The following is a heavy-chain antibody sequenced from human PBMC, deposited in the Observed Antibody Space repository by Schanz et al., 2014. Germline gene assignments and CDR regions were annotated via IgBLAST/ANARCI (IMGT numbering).Heavy chain of an antibody. V-gene: IGHV3-7*01. Sequence: EVLLVDSGGGLVQPGGSLRLSCAASGFTFSSYAMSWVRQAPGKGLEWVANIKQDESERSYVDSVKGRFTISRDNAKNSLYLQMNSLRAEDTAVYYCARDKGGYYPFDYWGQGTLVTVSS. J-gene: IGHJ4*02. CDR2: IKQDESER. CDR3: ARDKGGYYPFDY. CDR1: GFTFSSYA. D-gene: IGHD3-3*01.